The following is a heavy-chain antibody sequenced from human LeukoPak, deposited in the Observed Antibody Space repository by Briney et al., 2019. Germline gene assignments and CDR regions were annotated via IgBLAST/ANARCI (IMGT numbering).Heavy chain of an antibody. CDR3: ARGVLYDSSGYPRFDP. V-gene: IGHV5-51*01. D-gene: IGHD3-22*01. CDR1: GYTFTSYG. J-gene: IGHJ5*02. Sequence: GASVKVSCKASGYTFTSYGISWVRQMPGKGLEWMGIIYPGDSDTRYIPSFQGQATISADKSISTAYLQWSRLKASDTAMYYCARGVLYDSSGYPRFDPWGQGTLVTVSS. CDR2: IYPGDSDT.